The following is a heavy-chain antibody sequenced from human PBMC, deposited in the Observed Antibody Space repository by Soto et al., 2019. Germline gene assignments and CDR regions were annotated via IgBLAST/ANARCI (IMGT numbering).Heavy chain of an antibody. D-gene: IGHD1-1*01. CDR1: AYTFSNYS. J-gene: IGHJ4*02. CDR3: ARGRRYVV. CDR2: INPDGGAT. Sequence: QVQLVQSGAAVRKPGASVSVSCKASAYTFSNYSRSWVRQTPGQGLEWVGKINPDGGATTYAQNGQGRRTIPSETSSYTAYMEITGLTSADAAVYYWARGRRYVVWGQGTQVTVSS. V-gene: IGHV1-46*01.